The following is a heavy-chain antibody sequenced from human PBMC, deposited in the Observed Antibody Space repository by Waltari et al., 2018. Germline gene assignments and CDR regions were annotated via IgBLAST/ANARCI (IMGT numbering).Heavy chain of an antibody. Sequence: EVQLLESGGGLVQPGGSLRLSCVGSGFTLSNYAMSWVRQVPGKGLEWVSASGSGGRTWYADSVKGRFTISRDNSKNTLYLQMNSLRSEDTAIYYCAKEVWQQLVRMVGWFDPWGQGTLVTVSS. D-gene: IGHD6-13*01. J-gene: IGHJ5*02. CDR1: GFTLSNYA. CDR3: AKEVWQQLVRMVGWFDP. V-gene: IGHV3-23*01. CDR2: SGSGGRT.